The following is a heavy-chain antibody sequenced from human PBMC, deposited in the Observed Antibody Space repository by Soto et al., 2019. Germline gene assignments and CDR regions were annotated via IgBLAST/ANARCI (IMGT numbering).Heavy chain of an antibody. Sequence: PSETLSLTCSVSGGSINSYYWSWIRQPPGKGLEWIGYIYYSGSTNYNPSLKSRVTISVDTSKNQFSLKLNSVTAADTAVYYCARATPYYDFWSGPYYYYYGLDVWGQGTTVTVS. CDR1: GGSINSYY. CDR2: IYYSGST. J-gene: IGHJ6*02. CDR3: ARATPYYDFWSGPYYYYYGLDV. V-gene: IGHV4-59*01. D-gene: IGHD3-3*01.